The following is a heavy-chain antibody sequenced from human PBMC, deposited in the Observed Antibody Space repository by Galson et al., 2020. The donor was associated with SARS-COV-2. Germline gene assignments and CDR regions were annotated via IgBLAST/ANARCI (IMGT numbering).Heavy chain of an antibody. CDR1: GFTFNSYG. CDR2: ISYDGSNK. V-gene: IGHV3-30*18. Sequence: SCGASGFTFNSYGMHWVRQAPGKGLEWVAVISYDGSNKYSADSVKGRFTISRDNSKNTVDLQMDSLRPEDTAVYYCAKAVGATQRGYFDYWGQGTLVTVSS. D-gene: IGHD1-26*01. CDR3: AKAVGATQRGYFDY. J-gene: IGHJ4*02.